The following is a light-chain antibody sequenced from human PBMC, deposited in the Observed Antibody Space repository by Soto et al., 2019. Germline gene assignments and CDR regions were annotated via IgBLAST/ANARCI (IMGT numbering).Light chain of an antibody. J-gene: IGKJ5*01. Sequence: EIVLTQSPATLSLSPGERATLSCRASQSVGSSLAWYQQKPGQAPRLLIYGASTRATGIPDRFSGSGSGTDFTLTINRLEPEDFAVYYCQLYDSSLITFGQGTRL. CDR1: QSVGSS. CDR2: GAS. CDR3: QLYDSSLIT. V-gene: IGKV3-20*01.